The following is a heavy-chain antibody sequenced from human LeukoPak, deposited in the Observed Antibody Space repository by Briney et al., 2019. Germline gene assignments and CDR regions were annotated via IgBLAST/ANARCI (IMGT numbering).Heavy chain of an antibody. CDR1: GYTFTGYY. V-gene: IGHV1-2*02. CDR2: INPNSGGT. CDR3: ARGGEYCSSTSCYSDY. D-gene: IGHD2-2*01. J-gene: IGHJ4*02. Sequence: ASVKVSCKASGYTFTGYYMHWVRQAPGQGLEWMGWINPNSGGTNYAQKFQGRVTITADESTSTAYMELSSLRSEDTAVYYCARGGEYCSSTSCYSDYWGQGTLVTVSS.